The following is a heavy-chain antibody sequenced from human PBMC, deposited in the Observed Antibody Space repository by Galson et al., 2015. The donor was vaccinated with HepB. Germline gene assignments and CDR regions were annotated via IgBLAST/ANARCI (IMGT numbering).Heavy chain of an antibody. CDR1: GFRFRSFG. V-gene: IGHV3-30*18. CDR3: AKAVGATNFDWYFDL. Sequence: SLRLSCAADGFRFRSFGMHWVRQAPGKGLEWITVISNDGSKKYYADSVRGRSTISRDNAKSMLYLQLDSLRTDDTAVYYCAKAVGATNFDWYFDLWGRGALVAVSS. J-gene: IGHJ2*01. CDR2: ISNDGSKK. D-gene: IGHD1-26*01.